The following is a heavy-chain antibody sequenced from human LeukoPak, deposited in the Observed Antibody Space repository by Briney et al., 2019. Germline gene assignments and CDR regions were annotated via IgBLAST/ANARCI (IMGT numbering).Heavy chain of an antibody. CDR2: INPNSGNT. V-gene: IGHV1-8*01. CDR3: ARGPPRDSSGYYYDEDY. CDR1: GYTFTSYD. Sequence: ASVKVSCKASGYTFTSYDINWVRQATGQGLEWMGWINPNSGNTGYAQKFQGRVTMTRNTSISTAYMELSSLRSEDTAVYYCARGPPRDSSGYYYDEDYWGQGTLVTVSS. D-gene: IGHD3-22*01. J-gene: IGHJ4*02.